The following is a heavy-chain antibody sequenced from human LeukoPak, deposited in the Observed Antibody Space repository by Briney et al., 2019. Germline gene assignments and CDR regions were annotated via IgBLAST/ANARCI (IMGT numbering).Heavy chain of an antibody. J-gene: IGHJ4*02. V-gene: IGHV4-34*01. CDR1: GGSFSGYY. CDR2: INHSGST. Sequence: KPSETLSLTCAVYGGSFSGYYWSWIRQPPGKGLEWVGEINHSGSTNYNPSLKSRVTISVDTSKNQFSLKLSSVTAADTAVYYCARSWKSVRGVILWGQGTLVTVSS. CDR3: ARSWKSVRGVIL. D-gene: IGHD3-10*01.